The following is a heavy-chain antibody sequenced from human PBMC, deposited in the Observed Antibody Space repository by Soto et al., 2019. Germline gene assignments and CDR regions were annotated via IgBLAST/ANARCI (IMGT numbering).Heavy chain of an antibody. D-gene: IGHD5-18*01. V-gene: IGHV3-74*01. J-gene: IGHJ6*02. CDR1: GFSFANYW. Sequence: PVGSLRLSCAASGFSFANYWMYWVRQTPGKGLVWVSRINSDGSTTRYADSVEGRFTISRDNVKNTLYLQMSSLRAEDTAVYYCVRDLGYGFFYYGMDVWGHGTTVTVSS. CDR3: VRDLGYGFFYYGMDV. CDR2: INSDGSTT.